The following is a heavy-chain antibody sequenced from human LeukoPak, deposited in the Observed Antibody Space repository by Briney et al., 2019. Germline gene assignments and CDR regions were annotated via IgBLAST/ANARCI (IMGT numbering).Heavy chain of an antibody. Sequence: SVKVSCKASGGTFSSYAISWVRQALGQGLEWMGGIIPIFGTANYAQKFQGRVTITTDESTSTAYVELSSLRSEDTAVYYCARARGLGIGFGYYYYMDVWGKGTTVTVSS. V-gene: IGHV1-69*05. D-gene: IGHD1-26*01. CDR2: IIPIFGTA. CDR3: ARARGLGIGFGYYYYMDV. CDR1: GGTFSSYA. J-gene: IGHJ6*03.